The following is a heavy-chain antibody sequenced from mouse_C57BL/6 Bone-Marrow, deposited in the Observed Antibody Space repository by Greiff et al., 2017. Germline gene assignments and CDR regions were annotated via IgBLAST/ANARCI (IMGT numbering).Heavy chain of an antibody. Sequence: QVQLQQSGAELAKPGASVKLSCKASGYTFTSYWMHWVKQRPGQGLEWIGYINPSSGYTKYNQKFKDKATLTADKSSSTAYMQLSSLTYEDSAVYYCARSKGYYYSSSRGYAMDYWGQGTSVTVSS. D-gene: IGHD1-1*01. V-gene: IGHV1-7*01. CDR1: GYTFTSYW. CDR3: ARSKGYYYSSSRGYAMDY. CDR2: INPSSGYT. J-gene: IGHJ4*01.